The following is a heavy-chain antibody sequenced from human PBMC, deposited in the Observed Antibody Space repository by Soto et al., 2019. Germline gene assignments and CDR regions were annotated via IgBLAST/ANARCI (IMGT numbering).Heavy chain of an antibody. D-gene: IGHD5-12*01. CDR1: GYSFTSYC. CDR2: IDPGDSET. Sequence: GESLKSSGKGSGYSFTSYCIGWVLQMPGKGLEWMGIIDPGDSETKYSPSFQGQVTISADKSINTAYLQWSSLKASDTAMYYCARLGQGGYVQGMDVWGQGTTVTVSS. J-gene: IGHJ6*02. CDR3: ARLGQGGYVQGMDV. V-gene: IGHV5-51*01.